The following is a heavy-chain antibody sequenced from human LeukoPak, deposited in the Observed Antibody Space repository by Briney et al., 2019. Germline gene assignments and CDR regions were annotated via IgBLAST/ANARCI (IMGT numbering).Heavy chain of an antibody. CDR1: GYTFTSYG. Sequence: ASVKVSCKASGYTFTSYGISWVRQAPGQGLEWMGIINPSGGSTSYAQKFQGRVTMTRDTSTSTVYMELSSLRSEDTAVYYCASQSGSYRPFDYWGQGTLVTVSS. V-gene: IGHV1-46*01. CDR3: ASQSGSYRPFDY. J-gene: IGHJ4*02. D-gene: IGHD1-26*01. CDR2: INPSGGST.